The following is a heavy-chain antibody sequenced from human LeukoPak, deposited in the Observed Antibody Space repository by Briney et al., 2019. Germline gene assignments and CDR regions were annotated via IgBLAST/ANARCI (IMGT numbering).Heavy chain of an antibody. V-gene: IGHV3-33*01. Sequence: PGRSLRLSCAASGFTFSSYGMHWVRQAPGKGLEWVAVIWYDGSNKYYADSVKGRFTISRDNSKNTLYLQMNSLRAEDTAVYYCARDLRLPSGWFDPWGQGTLVTVSS. CDR3: ARDLRLPSGWFDP. CDR2: IWYDGSNK. J-gene: IGHJ5*02. D-gene: IGHD3-16*01. CDR1: GFTFSSYG.